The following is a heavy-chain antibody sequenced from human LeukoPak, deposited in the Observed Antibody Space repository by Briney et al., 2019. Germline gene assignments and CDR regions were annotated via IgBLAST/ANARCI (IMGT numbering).Heavy chain of an antibody. Sequence: PGGSLSLSCAASGFPFSSCAMSWVRQAPGKGLEWVSLISGSGDSRYYADSVKGRFTISRDNAKNTLWLQMNSLRAEDTAVYYCAKGVTTVRIYYHGMDVWGQGTTVTVSS. CDR2: ISGSGDSR. CDR3: AKGVTTVRIYYHGMDV. CDR1: GFPFSSCA. J-gene: IGHJ6*02. V-gene: IGHV3-23*01. D-gene: IGHD4-17*01.